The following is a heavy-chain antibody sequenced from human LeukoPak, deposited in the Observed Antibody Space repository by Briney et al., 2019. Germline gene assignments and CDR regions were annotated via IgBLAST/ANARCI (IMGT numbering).Heavy chain of an antibody. CDR2: INHSGST. D-gene: IGHD3-22*01. CDR3: ASGYYYDRTLFDY. J-gene: IGHJ4*02. Sequence: SETLSLTCAVYGGSFSGYYWSWIRQPPGKGLEWIGEINHSGSTNYNPSLKSRVTISVDTSKNQFSLKLSSVTAADTAVYYCASGYYYDRTLFDYWGQGTLVTVSS. CDR1: GGSFSGYY. V-gene: IGHV4-34*01.